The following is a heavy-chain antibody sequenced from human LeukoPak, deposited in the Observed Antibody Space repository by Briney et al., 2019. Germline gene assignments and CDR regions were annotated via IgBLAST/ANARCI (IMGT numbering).Heavy chain of an antibody. CDR1: GFTFSSYA. V-gene: IGHV3-30-3*01. J-gene: IGHJ4*02. Sequence: PGGSLRLSCAASGFTFSSYAIHWVRQAPGKGLEWVAVISYDGSNYYYADSVKGRFTISRDNSKNTLYLQMNSLRAEDTAVYYCAKGKGKNRDGSGYYAVFDYWGQGNLVTVSS. D-gene: IGHD3-22*01. CDR3: AKGKGKNRDGSGYYAVFDY. CDR2: ISYDGSNY.